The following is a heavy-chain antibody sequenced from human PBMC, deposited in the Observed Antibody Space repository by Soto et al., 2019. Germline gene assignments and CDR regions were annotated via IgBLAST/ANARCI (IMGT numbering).Heavy chain of an antibody. V-gene: IGHV4-31*03. Sequence: PSETLSLTCTVSGGSFSSGNYYWSWIRQHPGKGLEWIGYIYYSGSTYYNPSLKSRVTISLDTSKNQFSLNLSSVTAADTAVYYFAIEPRSSGYLLDWGQGTLVTVSS. CDR1: GGSFSSGNYY. J-gene: IGHJ4*02. CDR3: AIEPRSSGYLLD. CDR2: IYYSGST. D-gene: IGHD3-22*01.